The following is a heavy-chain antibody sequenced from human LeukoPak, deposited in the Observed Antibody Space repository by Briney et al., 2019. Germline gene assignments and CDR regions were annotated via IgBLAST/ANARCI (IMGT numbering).Heavy chain of an antibody. Sequence: SETLSLTCTVSVGSISSSSYYWGWIRQPPGKGLEWIGSIYYSGSTYYNPSLKSRVTISVDTSKNQFSLKLSSVTAADTAVYYCARLRLVGATGWDYWGQGTLVTVSS. V-gene: IGHV4-39*01. J-gene: IGHJ4*02. CDR2: IYYSGST. D-gene: IGHD1-26*01. CDR3: ARLRLVGATGWDY. CDR1: VGSISSSSYY.